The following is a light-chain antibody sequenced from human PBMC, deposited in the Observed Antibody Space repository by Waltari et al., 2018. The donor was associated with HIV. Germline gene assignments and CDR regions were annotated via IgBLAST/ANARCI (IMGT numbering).Light chain of an antibody. Sequence: LVLTQFPATLSLSPGERATLSCPASQTTSGSIAWYPQRPGQTPRLLIYDSSNRATDIPARFSGSGSGTDFTLTIASLESEDFTFYYCQHRSSWPLYTFGQGTRVEI. J-gene: IGKJ2*01. CDR2: DSS. V-gene: IGKV3-11*01. CDR3: QHRSSWPLYT. CDR1: QTTSGS.